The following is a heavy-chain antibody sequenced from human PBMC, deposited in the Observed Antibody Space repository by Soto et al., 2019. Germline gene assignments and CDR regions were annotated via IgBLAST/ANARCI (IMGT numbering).Heavy chain of an antibody. CDR2: INPNSGGT. V-gene: IGHV1-2*04. CDR1: GYTFTGYY. D-gene: IGHD4-17*01. J-gene: IGHJ6*02. CDR3: ARDNTVNYGIDV. Sequence: ASVKVSCKASGYTFTGYYMHWVRQAPGQGLEWMGWINPNSGGTNYAQKFQGWVTMTRDTSISTAYMELSRLRSDDTAVYYCARDNTVNYGIDVWGQGTTVTVSS.